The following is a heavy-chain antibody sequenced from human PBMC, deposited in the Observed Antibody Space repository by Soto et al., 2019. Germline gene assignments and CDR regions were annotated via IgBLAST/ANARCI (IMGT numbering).Heavy chain of an antibody. Sequence: ASVKVSCKASGYTFTSYDINWVRQATGQGLEWMGWMNPNSGNTGYAQKFQGRVSMTRNTSISTAYMELSSLRSEDTAVYYCAGRYFSGGGCLQRSDPWGQRTLVTVSS. J-gene: IGHJ5*02. V-gene: IGHV1-8*01. CDR3: AGRYFSGGGCLQRSDP. CDR1: GYTFTSYD. CDR2: MNPNSGNT. D-gene: IGHD2-15*01.